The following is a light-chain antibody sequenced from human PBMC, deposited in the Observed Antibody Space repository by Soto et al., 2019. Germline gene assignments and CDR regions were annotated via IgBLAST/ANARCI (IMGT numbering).Light chain of an antibody. Sequence: EIVMTQSPATLSVSPGERATLSCRASQSVSSDLAWYQQKPGQAPRLLIYGASTRATGVPARFRGSGSGTEFTLTISSLQSEDSAVYYCQQYHKWPPITFGQGTRLEIK. V-gene: IGKV3-15*01. J-gene: IGKJ5*01. CDR2: GAS. CDR1: QSVSSD. CDR3: QQYHKWPPIT.